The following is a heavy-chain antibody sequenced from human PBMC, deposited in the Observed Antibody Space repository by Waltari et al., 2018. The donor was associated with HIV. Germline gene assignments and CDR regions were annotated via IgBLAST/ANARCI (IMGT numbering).Heavy chain of an antibody. Sequence: QVQLVQSGAEVKKPGASVKVSCKASGYTFTGQYMHWVPPAPGQGLEWMGRINPNSGGTNYAQQFQGRVTMTRDTSISTAYMELSRLRSDDTAVYYCAREGARMTTMIYYYYGMDVWGQGTTVTVSS. D-gene: IGHD4-4*01. V-gene: IGHV1-2*06. CDR3: AREGARMTTMIYYYYGMDV. CDR1: GYTFTGQY. J-gene: IGHJ6*02. CDR2: INPNSGGT.